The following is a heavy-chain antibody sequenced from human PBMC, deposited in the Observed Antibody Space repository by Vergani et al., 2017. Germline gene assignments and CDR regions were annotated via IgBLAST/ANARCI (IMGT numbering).Heavy chain of an antibody. J-gene: IGHJ4*02. CDR1: GFTFSSYA. CDR3: VKKARIAAAGAEDY. V-gene: IGHV3-64D*06. CDR2: ISSNGGST. Sequence: EVQLVESGGGLVQPGGSLRLSCSASGFTFSSYAMHWVRQAPGKGLEYVSAISSNGGSTYYADSVKGRFTISRDNSKNTLYLQMSSLRAEDTAVYYCVKKARIAAAGAEDYWGQGTLVTVSS. D-gene: IGHD6-13*01.